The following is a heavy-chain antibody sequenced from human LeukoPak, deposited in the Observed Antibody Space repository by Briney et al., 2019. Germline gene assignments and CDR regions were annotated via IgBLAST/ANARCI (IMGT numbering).Heavy chain of an antibody. CDR2: IYISGRT. CDR1: GDSISTYY. D-gene: IGHD1-7*01. CDR3: ARDRTTGEFDY. J-gene: IGHJ4*02. Sequence: PSETLSLTCTVSGDSISTYYWSWIRQPAGKGPEWIGRIYISGRTNYNPSLESRVTLSLDTSKNHFSLKLRSVTAADTAVYYCARDRTTGEFDYWGQGTLVTVSS. V-gene: IGHV4-4*07.